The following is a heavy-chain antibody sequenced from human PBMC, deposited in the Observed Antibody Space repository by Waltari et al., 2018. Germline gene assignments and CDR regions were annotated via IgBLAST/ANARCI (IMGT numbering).Heavy chain of an antibody. CDR1: GYSISSGYY. D-gene: IGHD1-26*01. CDR3: ARREWELPPDY. V-gene: IGHV4-38-2*01. CDR2: IYHSGST. Sequence: QVQLQESGPGLVKPSETLSLTCAVSGYSISSGYYWGWIRQPPGKGLEWIGSIYHSGSTYYNPSLKSRVTISVDTSKNQFSLKLSSVTAADTAVYYCARREWELPPDYWGQGTLVTVSS. J-gene: IGHJ4*02.